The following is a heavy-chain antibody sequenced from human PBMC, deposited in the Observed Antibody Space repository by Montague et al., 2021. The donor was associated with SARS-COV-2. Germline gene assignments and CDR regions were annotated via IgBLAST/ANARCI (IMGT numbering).Heavy chain of an antibody. CDR3: ARAGGGSSYNYYGLDV. J-gene: IGHJ6*02. V-gene: IGHV4-59*01. Sequence: SETLSLTCSISGGSINSFYWNWIRQSPGKGLEWIGYVYYTGGTNYNPSLKSRATISVDTSKNQFSLTVGSVAAADTAVYYRARAGGGSSYNYYGLDVWGQGTTVTVSS. CDR2: VYYTGGT. D-gene: IGHD2-15*01. CDR1: GGSINSFY.